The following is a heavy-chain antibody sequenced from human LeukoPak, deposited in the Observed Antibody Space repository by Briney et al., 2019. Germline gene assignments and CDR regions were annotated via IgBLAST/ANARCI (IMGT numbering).Heavy chain of an antibody. CDR3: ASSAVVPAAAHD. CDR2: INPSGGST. CDR1: GYTFTSYY. V-gene: IGHV1-46*01. D-gene: IGHD2-2*01. Sequence: ASVKVSCKASGYTFTSYYMHWVRQAPGQGLEWMGIINPSGGSTSYAQKFQGRVTITADKSTSTAYMELSSLRSEDTAVYYCASSAVVPAAAHDWGQGTLVTVSS. J-gene: IGHJ4*02.